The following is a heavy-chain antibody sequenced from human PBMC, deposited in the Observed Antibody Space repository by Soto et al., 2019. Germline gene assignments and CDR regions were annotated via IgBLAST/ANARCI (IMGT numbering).Heavy chain of an antibody. CDR3: ARDYPPDYYDSSGYYFGGWFDL. CDR1: GYTFTGYY. D-gene: IGHD3-22*01. V-gene: IGHV1-2*02. J-gene: IGHJ5*02. CDR2: INPNSGGT. Sequence: GASVKVSCKASGYTFTGYYMHWVLQAPGQGLEWMGWINPNSGGTNYAQKFQGRVTMTRDTSISTAYMELSRLRFDDTAVYYCARDYPPDYYDSSGYYFGGWFDLWGQGTLVTVSS.